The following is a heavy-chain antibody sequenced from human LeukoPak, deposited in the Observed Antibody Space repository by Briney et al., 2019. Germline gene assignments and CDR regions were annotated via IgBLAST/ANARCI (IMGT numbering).Heavy chain of an antibody. CDR3: ARDGYSAAEGNNWFDP. V-gene: IGHV1-18*01. D-gene: IGHD6-13*01. CDR1: GYTFTSYG. Sequence: ASVKVSCKASGYTFTSYGISWVRQAPGQGLEWMGWISAYNGNTNYAQKLQGRATMTTDTSTSTAYMELRSLRSDDTAVYYCARDGYSAAEGNNWFDPWGQGTLVTVSS. CDR2: ISAYNGNT. J-gene: IGHJ5*02.